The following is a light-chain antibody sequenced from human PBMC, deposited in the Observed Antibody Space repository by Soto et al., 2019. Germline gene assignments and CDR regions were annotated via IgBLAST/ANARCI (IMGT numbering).Light chain of an antibody. Sequence: AIQVTQSPSSLSASVGDRVTMTCRASQDIRGALAWYQQKSGKPPNLLIYDVSTLEGGVPSRFSGSGSGTDFTLTISSLQSEDFGTYYCQHFHSYPITFGHGTRLEIK. CDR2: DVS. CDR1: QDIRGA. J-gene: IGKJ5*01. V-gene: IGKV1-13*02. CDR3: QHFHSYPIT.